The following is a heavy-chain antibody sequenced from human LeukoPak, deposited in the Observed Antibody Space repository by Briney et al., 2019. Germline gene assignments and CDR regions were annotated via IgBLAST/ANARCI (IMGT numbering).Heavy chain of an antibody. CDR1: GFTFTSYA. V-gene: IGHV3-23*01. J-gene: IGHJ5*02. CDR3: ARATCGGDCYWKYNWFDP. CDR2: LTGDGNT. Sequence: GGSLRLSCAASGFTFTSYAMSWVRQAPGKGLEWVSVLTGDGNTYYADSVKGRFTNSRDDSKNTLFLQMNSLRAEDTAVYYCARATCGGDCYWKYNWFDPWGQGTLVTVSS. D-gene: IGHD2-21*02.